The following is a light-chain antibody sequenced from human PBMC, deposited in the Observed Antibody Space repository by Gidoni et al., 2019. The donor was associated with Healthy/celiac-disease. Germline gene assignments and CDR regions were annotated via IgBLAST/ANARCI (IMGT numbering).Light chain of an antibody. CDR2: DAS. CDR3: QQRSNWPRTT. Sequence: EIVLTQSPATLPSSPGERATLSCRASQSVSSYLAWYQQKPGQAPRLLIYDASNRATGIPARFSGSGSGTDFTLTISSLEPEDFAVYYCQQRSNWPRTTFGGGTKVEIK. CDR1: QSVSSY. V-gene: IGKV3-11*01. J-gene: IGKJ4*01.